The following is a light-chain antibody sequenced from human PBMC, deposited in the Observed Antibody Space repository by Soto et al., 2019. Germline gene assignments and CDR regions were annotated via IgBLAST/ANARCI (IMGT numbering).Light chain of an antibody. CDR2: GAS. CDR3: LQYDNLPIT. Sequence: EIVLTQSPDTLSLSPGERATLSCRASQSVSSSYLAWYQQKPGQAPRLLIYGASSRATGIPDRFSGSGSGTDFTLTISRLEPEDFSVYYCLQYDNLPITFGQGTRLEIK. V-gene: IGKV3-20*01. CDR1: QSVSSSY. J-gene: IGKJ5*01.